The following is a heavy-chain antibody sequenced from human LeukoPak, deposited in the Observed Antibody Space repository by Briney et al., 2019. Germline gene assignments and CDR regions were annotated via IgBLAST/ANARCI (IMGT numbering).Heavy chain of an antibody. CDR3: ARGDTAFSPYYFDY. CDR1: GYTSPNYG. D-gene: IGHD5-18*01. V-gene: IGHV1-18*01. J-gene: IGHJ4*02. Sequence: ASVKVSCKASGYTSPNYGISWVGQAPRQGREWMGWISAYNGNTNYAQKLQGRVTMTTDTSTSTAYMELRSLRSDDTAVYYCARGDTAFSPYYFDYWGQGTLVTVSS. CDR2: ISAYNGNT.